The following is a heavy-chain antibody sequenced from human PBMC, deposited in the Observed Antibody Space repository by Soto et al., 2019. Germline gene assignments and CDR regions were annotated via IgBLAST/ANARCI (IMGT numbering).Heavy chain of an antibody. J-gene: IGHJ5*02. CDR3: AKGGVYGPPRNNWFDP. V-gene: IGHV3-23*01. Sequence: PGGSLRLSCAASGFTFSSYAMSWVRQAPWKGLEWVSAISGSGGSTYYADSVKGRFTISRDNSKNTLYLQMNSLRAEDTAVYYCAKGGVYGPPRNNWFDPWGQGTLVTVSS. CDR1: GFTFSSYA. CDR2: ISGSGGST. D-gene: IGHD5-12*01.